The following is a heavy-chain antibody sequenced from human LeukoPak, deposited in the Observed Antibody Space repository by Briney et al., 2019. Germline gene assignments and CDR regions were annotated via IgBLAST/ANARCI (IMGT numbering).Heavy chain of an antibody. Sequence: ASVKVSCKASGYTFTGYYMHWVRQAPGQGLEWMGWINPNSGGTNYAQKFQGRVTMTRDTSISTAYMELSRLRSDDTAVYYCARQINLEADPLLWFDPWGQGTLVTVSS. CDR3: ARQINLEADPLLWFDP. CDR1: GYTFTGYY. CDR2: INPNSGGT. J-gene: IGHJ5*02. V-gene: IGHV1-2*02.